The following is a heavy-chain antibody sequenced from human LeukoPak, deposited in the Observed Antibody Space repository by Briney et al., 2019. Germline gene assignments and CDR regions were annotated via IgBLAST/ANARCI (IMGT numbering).Heavy chain of an antibody. CDR3: AREGRYYYGSGSYAGAFDI. CDR1: GYTFTSYG. J-gene: IGHJ3*02. CDR2: ISAYNGNT. Sequence: ASVKVPCKASGYTFTSYGISWVRQAPGQGLEWMGWISAYNGNTNYAQKLQGRVTMTTDTSTSTAYMELRSLRSDDTAVYYCAREGRYYYGSGSYAGAFDIWGQGTMVTVSS. D-gene: IGHD3-10*01. V-gene: IGHV1-18*04.